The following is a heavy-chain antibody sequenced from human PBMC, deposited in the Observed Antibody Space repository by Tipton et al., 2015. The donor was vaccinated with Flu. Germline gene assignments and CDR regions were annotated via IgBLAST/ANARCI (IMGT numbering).Heavy chain of an antibody. J-gene: IGHJ4*02. V-gene: IGHV1-18*01. D-gene: IGHD5-24*01. CDR3: ARDKANVGYRSNYYPFDN. CDR2: ISPYNGNT. Sequence: QVQLVQSGAEVKKPGASVKVSCKASGYTFTSYDISWVRQAPGQGLEWMGLISPYNGNTDYAQKFQGRVTMTTDTSTRTVYMELRSLRSDDTAMYFCARDKANVGYRSNYYPFDNWGRGTLVSVSS. CDR1: GYTFTSYD.